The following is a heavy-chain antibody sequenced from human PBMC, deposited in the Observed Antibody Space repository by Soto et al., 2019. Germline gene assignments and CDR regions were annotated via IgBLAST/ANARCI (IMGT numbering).Heavy chain of an antibody. Sequence: QVQLQQWGAGLLKPSETLSLTCAVYGGSFSGYYWSWIRQPPGKGLEWIGEINHSGSTNYNPSLKSRVTISVDTSKNQFSLKLSSVTAADTAVYYCARDRKGIAAAGGLYYFDYWGQNPGHRLL. CDR2: INHSGST. V-gene: IGHV4-34*01. J-gene: IGHJ4*01. D-gene: IGHD6-13*01. CDR3: ARDRKGIAAAGGLYYFDY. CDR1: GGSFSGYY.